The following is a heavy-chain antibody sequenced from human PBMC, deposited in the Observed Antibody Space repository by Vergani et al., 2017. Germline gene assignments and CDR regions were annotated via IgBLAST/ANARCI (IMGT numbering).Heavy chain of an antibody. D-gene: IGHD6-13*01. CDR1: GFTFSSYA. Sequence: EVQLLESGGGLVQPGGSLRLSCAASGFTFSSYAMSWVRQAPGKGLGWVGRIKSKTDGGTTDYDATVTGRFTISRNDSKNTLYLQMNILKNEDTAVYYCTTVFLSSWYVLGGCFQHWGQGTLVTVSS. CDR2: IKSKTDGGTT. J-gene: IGHJ1*01. V-gene: IGHV3-15*01. CDR3: TTVFLSSWYVLGGCFQH.